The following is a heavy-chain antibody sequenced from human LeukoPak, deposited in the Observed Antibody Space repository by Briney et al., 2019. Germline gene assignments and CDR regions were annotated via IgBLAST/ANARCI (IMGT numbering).Heavy chain of an antibody. CDR3: ASIIRAGSGYYYGMDV. CDR2: IYYSGST. CDR1: GGSLSSYY. V-gene: IGHV4-59*01. D-gene: IGHD3-10*01. Sequence: SETLSLTRTVSGGSLSSYYWSWIRQPPGQGLEWIGYIYYSGSTNYNPSLKSRVTISVDTSKNQFSLKLSSVTAADTAVYYCASIIRAGSGYYYGMDVWGQGTTVTVSS. J-gene: IGHJ6*02.